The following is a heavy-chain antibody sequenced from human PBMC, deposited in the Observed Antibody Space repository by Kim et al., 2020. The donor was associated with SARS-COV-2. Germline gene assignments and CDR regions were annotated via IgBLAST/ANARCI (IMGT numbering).Heavy chain of an antibody. CDR3: TRQFTMVRGVIGYYYYCMDV. CDR2: IRSKANSYAT. J-gene: IGHJ6*02. V-gene: IGHV3-73*01. Sequence: GGSLRLSCAASGFTFSGSAMHWVRQASGKGLEWVGRIRSKANSYATSYAASVKGRFTISRDDSKNTANLPMNSLKTEDTAVYYCTRQFTMVRGVIGYYYYCMDVWGQGTTVTVSS. CDR1: GFTFSGSA. D-gene: IGHD3-10*01.